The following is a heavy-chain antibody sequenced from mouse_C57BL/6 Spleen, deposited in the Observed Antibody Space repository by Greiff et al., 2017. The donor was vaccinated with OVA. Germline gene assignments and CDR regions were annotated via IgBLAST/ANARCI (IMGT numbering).Heavy chain of an antibody. Sequence: EVHLVESGGGLVKPGGSLKLSCAASGFTFSDYGMHWVRQAPEKGLEWVAYISSGSSTIYYADTVKGRYTISRDNAKNTLFLQMTSLRSEDTAMYYCAVANWGDYWGQGTTLTVSS. CDR3: AVANWGDY. V-gene: IGHV5-17*01. J-gene: IGHJ2*01. CDR1: GFTFSDYG. D-gene: IGHD4-1*01. CDR2: ISSGSSTI.